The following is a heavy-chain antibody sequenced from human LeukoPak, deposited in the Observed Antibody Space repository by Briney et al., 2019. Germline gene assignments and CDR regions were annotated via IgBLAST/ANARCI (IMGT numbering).Heavy chain of an antibody. CDR1: GGSFSGYY. CDR3: ARVKYCTNGVCSYDAFDI. V-gene: IGHV4-34*01. Sequence: SETLSLTCAVYGGSFSGYYWSWIRQPPGKGLEWIGEINHSGSTNYNPSLKSRVTISVDTSKNLFSLKLSSVTAADTAVYYCARVKYCTNGVCSYDAFDIWGQGTMVTVSS. CDR2: INHSGST. J-gene: IGHJ3*02. D-gene: IGHD2-8*01.